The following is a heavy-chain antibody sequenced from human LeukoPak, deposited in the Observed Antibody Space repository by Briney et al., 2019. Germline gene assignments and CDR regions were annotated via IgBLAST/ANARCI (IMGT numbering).Heavy chain of an antibody. CDR2: ISSSSSYI. Sequence: GGSLRLSCAASGFPFSSHWLSWFRQSPGKGLEWVSSISSSSSYIYYADSVKGRFTISRDNAKNSLYLQMNSLRAEDTAVYYCAREKTGTTDYWGQGTLVTVSS. J-gene: IGHJ4*02. CDR1: GFPFSSHW. CDR3: AREKTGTTDY. D-gene: IGHD1-1*01. V-gene: IGHV3-21*01.